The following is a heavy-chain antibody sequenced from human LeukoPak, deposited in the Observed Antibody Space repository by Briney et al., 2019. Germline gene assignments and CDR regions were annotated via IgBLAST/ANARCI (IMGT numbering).Heavy chain of an antibody. Sequence: GGSLRLSCAASGFTFNNYGLIWARQAPGKGLEWVAAISNDGGGIMYAAFVEGRFTISRDNSKNTLFLQMNSLRAEDTALYYCAKGSTGYFADLWGQGTLVTVSS. CDR1: GFTFNNYG. D-gene: IGHD3-22*01. J-gene: IGHJ5*02. V-gene: IGHV3-23*01. CDR3: AKGSTGYFADL. CDR2: ISNDGGGI.